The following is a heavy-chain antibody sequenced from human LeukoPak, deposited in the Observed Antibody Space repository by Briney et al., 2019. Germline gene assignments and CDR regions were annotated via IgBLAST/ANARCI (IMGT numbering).Heavy chain of an antibody. V-gene: IGHV4-4*02. D-gene: IGHD3-9*01. CDR3: AKAGVWLPAV. CDR1: GASVSSVNC. CDR2: IHHSGNT. J-gene: IGHJ4*02. Sequence: SETLSLTCAVSGASVSSVNCWGWVPQPPGKGLEWTGEIHHSGNTNYSPSLKSRVTISLDKSRNQFSLKLNSVTAADTAVYYCAKAGVWLPAVWGQGTLVTVSS.